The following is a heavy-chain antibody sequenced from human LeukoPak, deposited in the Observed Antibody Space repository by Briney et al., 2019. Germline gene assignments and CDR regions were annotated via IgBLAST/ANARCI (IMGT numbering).Heavy chain of an antibody. CDR3: ARDQGGAQLDY. J-gene: IGHJ4*02. D-gene: IGHD1-26*01. V-gene: IGHV3-7*01. CDR2: IKQDGSEK. CDR1: GFTIRSYW. Sequence: GGSLRLSCAASGFTIRSYWMSWVRQAPGKGLEWVANIKQDGSEKHYVDSVKGRFTISRDNAKDSLYLQMNSLRAEDTAVYYCARDQGGAQLDYWGQGTLVTVSS.